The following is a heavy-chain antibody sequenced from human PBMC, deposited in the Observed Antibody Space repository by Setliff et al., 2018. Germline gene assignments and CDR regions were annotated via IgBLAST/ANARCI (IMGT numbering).Heavy chain of an antibody. J-gene: IGHJ5*02. CDR1: GLTFTSKW. Sequence: SLKISCAASGLTFTSKWMHWVRQAPGKGLVWVSRINGDGSITSYADSVRGRFTISRDSSKNTLYLQMNSLRLEDTAVYYCLVAYTSSWYSSGFDPWGQGTLVTVSS. D-gene: IGHD6-13*01. CDR3: LVAYTSSWYSSGFDP. CDR2: INGDGSIT. V-gene: IGHV3-74*01.